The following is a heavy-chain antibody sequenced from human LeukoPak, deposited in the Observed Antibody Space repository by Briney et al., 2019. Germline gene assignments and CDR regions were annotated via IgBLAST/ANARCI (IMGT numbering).Heavy chain of an antibody. CDR1: GFAFSTYS. CDR2: ISGSGGNT. CDR3: ANEYSKGDV. J-gene: IGHJ3*01. Sequence: PGGSLRLSCAASGFAFSTYSMNWVRQAPGKGLEWVSGISGSGGNTYYADSVKGRFTISRDNSKNTLYLQMNSLRAEDAAVYYCANEYSKGDVWGQGTMVTVSS. D-gene: IGHD4-11*01. V-gene: IGHV3-23*01.